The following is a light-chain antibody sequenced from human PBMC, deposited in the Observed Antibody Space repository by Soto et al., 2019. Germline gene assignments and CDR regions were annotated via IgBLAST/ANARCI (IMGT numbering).Light chain of an antibody. CDR2: GVS. CDR1: QTVSRF. Sequence: ETVLTQSPATLSLSPGESATLSCRASQTVSRFFAWYQQKPGQSPRLLIYGVSNRATGVPARFSASGSGTAFTLSISSLEPEDSAVYYCQQRFTWPLTFGGGTKVEIK. J-gene: IGKJ4*01. CDR3: QQRFTWPLT. V-gene: IGKV3-11*01.